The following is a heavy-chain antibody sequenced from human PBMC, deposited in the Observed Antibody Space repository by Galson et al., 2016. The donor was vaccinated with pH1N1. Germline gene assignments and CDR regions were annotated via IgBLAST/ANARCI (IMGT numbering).Heavy chain of an antibody. CDR3: TKARVGNYYFDY. CDR1: GFTVGDYA. CDR2: ISTSSGTT. Sequence: SLRLSCAASGFTVGDYAMRWVRQAPGKGLEYVSSISTSSGTTYYGDSVRGRFTISSDNSKSTVYLQMNSLRAEDTAIYYCTKARVGNYYFDYWGQGSLVTVSS. D-gene: IGHD1-7*01. V-gene: IGHV3-23*01. J-gene: IGHJ4*02.